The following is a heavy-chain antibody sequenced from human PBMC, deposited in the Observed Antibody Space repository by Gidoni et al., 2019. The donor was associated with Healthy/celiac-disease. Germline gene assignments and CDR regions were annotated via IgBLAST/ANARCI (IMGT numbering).Heavy chain of an antibody. CDR3: ARYEPSIAARPSAFDI. CDR2: IYPGDSDT. D-gene: IGHD6-6*01. V-gene: IGHV5-51*03. Sequence: EVQLVQSGAEVKKPGESLKISCKGSGYSFTSYWIGWVRQMPGKGLEWMGIIYPGDSDTRYSPSFQGQVTISADKSISTAYLQWSSLKASDTAMYYCARYEPSIAARPSAFDIWGQGTMVTVSS. CDR1: GYSFTSYW. J-gene: IGHJ3*02.